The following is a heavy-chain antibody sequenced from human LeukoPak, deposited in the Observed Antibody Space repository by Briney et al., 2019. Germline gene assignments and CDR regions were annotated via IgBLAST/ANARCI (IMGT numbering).Heavy chain of an antibody. J-gene: IGHJ4*02. CDR1: GGSISSYY. D-gene: IGHD5-24*01. V-gene: IGHV4-59*06. Sequence: PSETLSLTCTVSGGSISSYYWSWIRQPPGKGLEWIGYIYYSGSTYYNPSLKSRVTISVDTSKNQFSLKLSSVTAADTAVYYCARVRGDGYNRGSTDYWGQGTLVTVSS. CDR3: ARVRGDGYNRGSTDY. CDR2: IYYSGST.